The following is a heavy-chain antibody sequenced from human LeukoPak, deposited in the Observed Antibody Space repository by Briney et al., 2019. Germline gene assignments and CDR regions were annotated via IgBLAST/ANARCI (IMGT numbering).Heavy chain of an antibody. Sequence: QTGGSLRLSCAASGFTFSSYAMSWVRQAPGKGLEWVSAISGSGGSTYYADSVKGRFTISRDNSKNTLYLQMNSLRAEDTAVYYCAKDLLGQWLAYFDYWGQGTLVTVSS. J-gene: IGHJ4*02. CDR3: AKDLLGQWLAYFDY. V-gene: IGHV3-23*01. CDR2: ISGSGGST. CDR1: GFTFSSYA. D-gene: IGHD6-19*01.